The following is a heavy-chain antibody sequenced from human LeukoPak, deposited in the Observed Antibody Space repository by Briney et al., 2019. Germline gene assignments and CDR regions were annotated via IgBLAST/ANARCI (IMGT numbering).Heavy chain of an antibody. J-gene: IGHJ4*02. CDR3: ARDDAMVRGAPPY. Sequence: GASVKVSCKASGYTFTGYYMHWVRQAPGQGLEWMGWINPNSSGTNYAQKFQGRVTMTRDTSISTAYMELSRLRSDDTAVYYCARDDAMVRGAPPYWGQGTLVTVSS. CDR1: GYTFTGYY. CDR2: INPNSSGT. V-gene: IGHV1-2*02. D-gene: IGHD3-10*01.